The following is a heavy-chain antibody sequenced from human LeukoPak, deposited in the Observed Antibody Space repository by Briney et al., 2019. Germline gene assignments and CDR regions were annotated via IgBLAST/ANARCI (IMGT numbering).Heavy chain of an antibody. CDR1: GYTFTGYY. D-gene: IGHD1-14*01. CDR2: INPKRGDT. V-gene: IGHV1-2*06. Sequence: ASVKVSCKASGYTFTGYYMHWARQAPGQGLEWMGRINPKRGDTDFAQKFQGRVTMTRDTPITTVYMELSRLTSDDTAVYYCARGGRDTGPYNWFDPWGQGTLVTVSS. CDR3: ARGGRDTGPYNWFDP. J-gene: IGHJ5*02.